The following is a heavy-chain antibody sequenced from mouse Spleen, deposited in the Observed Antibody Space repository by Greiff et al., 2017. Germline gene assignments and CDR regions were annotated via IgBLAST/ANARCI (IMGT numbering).Heavy chain of an antibody. Sequence: VKLQQSGAELAKPGASVQLSCKASGYTFTSYWMHWVKQRPGQGLEWIGYINPSSGYTKYNQKFKDKATLTADKSSITAYMKLRSLTSKDAAVYYCAMCDYYGDVLDYWGQGTTLTVSS. D-gene: IGHD1-2*01. CDR2: INPSSGYT. V-gene: IGHV1-7*01. CDR3: AMCDYYGDVLDY. CDR1: GYTFTSYW. J-gene: IGHJ2*01.